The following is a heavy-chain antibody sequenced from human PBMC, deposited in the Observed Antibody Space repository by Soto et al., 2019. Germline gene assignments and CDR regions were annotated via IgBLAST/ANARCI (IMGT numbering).Heavy chain of an antibody. V-gene: IGHV4-31*03. CDR1: GGSISSGGYY. J-gene: IGHJ5*02. CDR2: IYYSGST. D-gene: IGHD6-13*01. CDR3: ARHSSPSVPQENFSWFDP. Sequence: SETLSLTCTVSGGSISSGGYYWSWIRQHPGKGLEWIGYIYYSGSTYYNPSLKSRVTISVDTSKNQFSLKLSSVTAADTAVYYCARHSSPSVPQENFSWFDPWGQGTLVTVSS.